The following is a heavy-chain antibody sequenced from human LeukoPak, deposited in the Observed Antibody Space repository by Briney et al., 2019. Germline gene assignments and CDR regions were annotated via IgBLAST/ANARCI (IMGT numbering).Heavy chain of an antibody. D-gene: IGHD1-7*01. Sequence: GSLRLSCAASGFTFSSYGMSWVRQAPGKGLEWVSSIGSSGATTYYTDSVRGRFTISRDNSKNTVYLQMNSLRVEDTAVYYCAEVRPGAGTTDWGQGTLVTVSS. J-gene: IGHJ4*02. CDR2: IGSSGATT. V-gene: IGHV3-23*01. CDR3: AEVRPGAGTTD. CDR1: GFTFSSYG.